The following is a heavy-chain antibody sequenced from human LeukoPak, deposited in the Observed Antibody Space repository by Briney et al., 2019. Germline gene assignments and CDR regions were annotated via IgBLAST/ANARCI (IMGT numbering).Heavy chain of an antibody. Sequence: PETLSLTCAVYGESLNSYYWSWVRQPPGEGLEWIGEIYESGTTEYNPSLKSRVTISMVPSKQQFSLSLSSVTAADTAVYYCARGAWATRLGSWGLGTPVIVSS. V-gene: IGHV4-34*01. D-gene: IGHD2-15*01. CDR1: GESLNSYY. J-gene: IGHJ4*02. CDR2: IYESGTT. CDR3: ARGAWATRLGS.